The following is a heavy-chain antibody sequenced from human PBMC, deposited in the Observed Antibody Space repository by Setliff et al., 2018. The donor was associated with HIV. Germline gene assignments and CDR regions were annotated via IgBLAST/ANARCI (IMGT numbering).Heavy chain of an antibody. Sequence: NPSETLSLTCTVSGGSISSYYWSWIRQPPGKGLEWIGYIYYSGSTNYNPSLKSRVTISVDTSKNQFSLKLSSVTAADTAVYYCARNLLHYGSSGLRWNYYYYYMDVWGKGTTVIVSS. CDR3: ARNLLHYGSSGLRWNYYYYYMDV. CDR2: IYYSGST. J-gene: IGHJ6*03. D-gene: IGHD3-22*01. CDR1: GGSISSYY. V-gene: IGHV4-59*01.